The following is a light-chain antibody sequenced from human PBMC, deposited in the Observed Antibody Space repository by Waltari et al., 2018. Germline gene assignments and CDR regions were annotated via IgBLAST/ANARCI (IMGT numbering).Light chain of an antibody. CDR2: EVS. V-gene: IGLV2-8*01. CDR1: GSGGS. J-gene: IGLJ1*01. Sequence: QSALTQPPSASGSPGQSVTIFCTGPGSGGSVYWYQQHPGKAPKLMIYEVSKRPSGVPDRFSGSKSGNTASLTVSGLQAEDEGDYYCSSDAVSNNFYDFGSGTKVTVL. CDR3: SSDAVSNNFYD.